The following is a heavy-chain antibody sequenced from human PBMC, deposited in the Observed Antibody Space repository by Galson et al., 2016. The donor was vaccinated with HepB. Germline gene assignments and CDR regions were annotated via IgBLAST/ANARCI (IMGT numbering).Heavy chain of an antibody. V-gene: IGHV3-66*02. Sequence: SLRLSCAASGFTVSDNYMSWVRQSPGKGLEWVSVIDTGGSTYYSDSVDGRLTIPRDYSKKTLFLQMDSLKPEDTDVYFCARARRDFWSDYRGHHAFDIWGQGTVVTGSS. D-gene: IGHD3-3*01. J-gene: IGHJ3*02. CDR3: ARARRDFWSDYRGHHAFDI. CDR1: GFTVSDNY. CDR2: IDTGGST.